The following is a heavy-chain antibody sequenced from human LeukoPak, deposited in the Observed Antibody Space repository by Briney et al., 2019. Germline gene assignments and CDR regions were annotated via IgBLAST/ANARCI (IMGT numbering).Heavy chain of an antibody. Sequence: GASVKVSCKASGYTFTSYDINWVRQATGQGLEWMGWMNPNSGNTGYAQKFQGRVTMTRNTSISTAYMELSRLRSDDTAVYYCASLGYWDQVNGYWGQGTLVTVSS. CDR2: MNPNSGNT. CDR1: GYTFTSYD. D-gene: IGHD1-26*01. J-gene: IGHJ4*02. V-gene: IGHV1-8*01. CDR3: ASLGYWDQVNGY.